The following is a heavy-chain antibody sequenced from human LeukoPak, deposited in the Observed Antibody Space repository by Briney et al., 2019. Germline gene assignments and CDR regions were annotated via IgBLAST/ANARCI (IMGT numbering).Heavy chain of an antibody. D-gene: IGHD5-18*01. CDR3: AAGSQSTALIK. CDR1: GGSISSYY. J-gene: IGHJ4*02. V-gene: IGHV4-4*07. Sequence: PETLSLTCTVSGGSISSYYWSWIRQPAGKGLEWIGRMYTSGETNYNPTLKSRVTISLDTSKNQFSLRLGSVTAADTAVYYCAAGSQSTALIKWGQGTLVTVSS. CDR2: MYTSGET.